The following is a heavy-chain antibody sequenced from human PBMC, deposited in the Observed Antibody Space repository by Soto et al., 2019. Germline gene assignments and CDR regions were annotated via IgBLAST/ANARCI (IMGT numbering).Heavy chain of an antibody. D-gene: IGHD2-2*02. CDR1: GYSFTSYW. J-gene: IGHJ4*02. CDR2: IYLGDSDT. CDR3: ARQTYCSSTSCYTVDS. Sequence: GGSLKISCKGSGYSFTSYWIGWVRQMPGKGLEWMGIIYLGDSDTRYSPSFQGQVTISADKSISTAYLQWSSLKASDTAMYYCARQTYCSSTSCYTVDSWGQGTLVTVSS. V-gene: IGHV5-51*01.